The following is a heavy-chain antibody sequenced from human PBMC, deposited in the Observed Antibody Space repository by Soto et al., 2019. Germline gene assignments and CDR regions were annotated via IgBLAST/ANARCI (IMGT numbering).Heavy chain of an antibody. CDR3: ARVGQWLAPHDFDY. V-gene: IGHV3-21*01. Sequence: EVQLVESGGGLVKPGGSLRLSCAASGFTFSSYSMNWVRQAPGKGLEWVSSISSSSSYIYYADSVKGRFTISRDNAKNSLYLQMNSLRAEDTAVYYCARVGQWLAPHDFDYWGQGTLVTVSS. J-gene: IGHJ4*02. CDR2: ISSSSSYI. CDR1: GFTFSSYS. D-gene: IGHD6-19*01.